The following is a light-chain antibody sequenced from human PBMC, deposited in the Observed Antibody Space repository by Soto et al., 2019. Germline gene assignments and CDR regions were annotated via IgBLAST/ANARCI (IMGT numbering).Light chain of an antibody. Sequence: DIQMTQSPSSLSASVGDRVTITCRASQSISSYLNWYQQKPGKAHKLLIYAASSLQSGVPSSFSGTGSATDFPLTISSLQPDDFATYYCQQSYSNPPITFGPRTKVDIK. CDR1: QSISSY. J-gene: IGKJ3*01. V-gene: IGKV1-39*01. CDR3: QQSYSNPPIT. CDR2: AAS.